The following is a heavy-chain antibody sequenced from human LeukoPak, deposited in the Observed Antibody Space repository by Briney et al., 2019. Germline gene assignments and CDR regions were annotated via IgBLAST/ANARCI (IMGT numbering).Heavy chain of an antibody. J-gene: IGHJ6*03. Sequence: ASVKVSCKASGYTFTGYYMHRVRQAPGQGLEWMGWINPNSGGTNYAQKFQGRVTMTRDTSISTAYMGLSRLRSDDTAVYYCAKGAMITFGGVIAFNYYYYMDVWGKGTTVTVSS. CDR3: AKGAMITFGGVIAFNYYYYMDV. D-gene: IGHD3-16*02. CDR1: GYTFTGYY. V-gene: IGHV1-2*02. CDR2: INPNSGGT.